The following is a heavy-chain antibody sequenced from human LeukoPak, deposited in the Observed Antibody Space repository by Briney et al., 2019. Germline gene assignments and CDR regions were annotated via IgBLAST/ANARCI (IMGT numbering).Heavy chain of an antibody. D-gene: IGHD3-10*02. CDR1: GFTFSNAW. V-gene: IGHV3-74*01. Sequence: GGSLRLSCAASGFTFSNAWMSWVRQAPGKGLEWVGRINSDGSSTTYADSVKGRFTISRDNAKNSLYLQMNSLRAEDTAVYYCAELGITMIGGVWGKGTTVTISS. CDR3: AELGITMIGGV. CDR2: INSDGSST. J-gene: IGHJ6*04.